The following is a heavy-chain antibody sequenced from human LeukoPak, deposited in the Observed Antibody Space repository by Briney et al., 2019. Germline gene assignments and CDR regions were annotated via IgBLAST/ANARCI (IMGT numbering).Heavy chain of an antibody. V-gene: IGHV3-21*01. CDR3: ARAGLGDAFDI. D-gene: IGHD3-10*01. J-gene: IGHJ3*02. Sequence: GGSLRLSCAASGFTFSSYSMNWVRQAPGKGLEWVSSISSSSSYIYYADSVKGRFTISRDNAKNSLYLQMNSLRAEDTAVYYCARAGLGDAFDIWGQGTMVTVSS. CDR1: GFTFSSYS. CDR2: ISSSSSYI.